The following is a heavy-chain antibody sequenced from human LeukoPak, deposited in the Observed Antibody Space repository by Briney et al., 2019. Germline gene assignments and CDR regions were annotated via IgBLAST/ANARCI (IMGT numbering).Heavy chain of an antibody. CDR1: GSTFSSYA. CDR3: ARVNYGSGSYPNLYFDY. D-gene: IGHD3-10*01. CDR2: ISSNGGST. V-gene: IGHV3-64*01. Sequence: GGSLRLSCAASGSTFSSYAMHWVRQAPGKGLEYVSAISSNGGSTYYANSVKGRFTISRDNSKNTLYLQMGSLRAEDMAVYYCARVNYGSGSYPNLYFDYWGQGTLVTVSS. J-gene: IGHJ4*02.